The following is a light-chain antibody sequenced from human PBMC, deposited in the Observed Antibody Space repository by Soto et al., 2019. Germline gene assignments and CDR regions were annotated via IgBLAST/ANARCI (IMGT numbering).Light chain of an antibody. CDR1: QSVSDNF. Sequence: IVLTQSPGTLSLSPGEGATLSCRASQSVSDNFLAWYQHKPRQAPRLLIYDASTRATAIPDRFSGSGSGTDFTLTISSLEPEDFAVYYCQQYDSSPYAFGQGTKLEIK. CDR3: QQYDSSPYA. V-gene: IGKV3-20*01. J-gene: IGKJ2*01. CDR2: DAS.